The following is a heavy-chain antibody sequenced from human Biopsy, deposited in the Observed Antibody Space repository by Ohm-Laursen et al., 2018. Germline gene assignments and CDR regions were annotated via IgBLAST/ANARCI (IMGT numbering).Heavy chain of an antibody. V-gene: IGHV4-39*01. D-gene: IGHD3-10*01. CDR2: MYFSGNT. CDR3: ARQGDSGRSFDY. Sequence: TLSLTCCVSGGSISRSSYNWGSIRLTPGNGLEWIGSMYFSGNTYYNPSLKSRVNITVDTSKNMFSLNLSSVTAADTAVYYCARQGDSGRSFDYWGQGTLVIVSS. CDR1: GGSISRSSYN. J-gene: IGHJ4*02.